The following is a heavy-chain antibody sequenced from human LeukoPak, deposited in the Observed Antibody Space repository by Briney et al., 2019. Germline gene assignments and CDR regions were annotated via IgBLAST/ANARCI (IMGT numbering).Heavy chain of an antibody. D-gene: IGHD5-18*01. CDR1: GGSISSYY. V-gene: IGHV4-59*01. CDR3: ARGGSYGWFDY. CDR2: IYSSGST. J-gene: IGHJ4*02. Sequence: PETLSLTCTVSGGSISSYYWSWIRQPPGKGLEWIGYIYSSGSTHYKPSLKSRVTISVDTSKNQFSLKLSSVTAADTAVYYCARGGSYGWFDYWGQGTLVTVSS.